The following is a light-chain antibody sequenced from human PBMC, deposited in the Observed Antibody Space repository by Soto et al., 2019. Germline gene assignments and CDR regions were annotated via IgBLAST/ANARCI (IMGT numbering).Light chain of an antibody. CDR2: WAS. CDR3: HQYYGTPLT. CDR1: QSIVYSANNKNY. V-gene: IGKV4-1*01. J-gene: IGKJ4*01. Sequence: DIVMTQSPDSLAVSLGERATINCKSSQSIVYSANNKNYLDWYQQKPGQPPKRLIYWASARGSGVPDRFSGSGSGTDFTLTISSLQAEDVAVYFCHQYYGTPLTFGGGTKVEIK.